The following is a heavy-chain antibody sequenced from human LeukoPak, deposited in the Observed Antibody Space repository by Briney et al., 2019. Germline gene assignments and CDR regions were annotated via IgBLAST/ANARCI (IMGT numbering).Heavy chain of an antibody. V-gene: IGHV3-23*01. CDR2: ISGSGGST. CDR3: AKGDIVVVPAAITRFDY. Sequence: GGSRRLSCAASGFTFSSYWMHWVRQAPGKGLVWVSAISGSGGSTYYADSVKGRFTISRDNSKNTLYLQMNSLRAEDTAVYYCAKGDIVVVPAAITRFDYWGQGTLVTVSS. D-gene: IGHD2-2*02. J-gene: IGHJ4*02. CDR1: GFTFSSYW.